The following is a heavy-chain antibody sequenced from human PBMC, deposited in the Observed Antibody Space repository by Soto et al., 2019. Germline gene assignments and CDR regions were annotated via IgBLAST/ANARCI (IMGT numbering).Heavy chain of an antibody. CDR1: GDSVSSNSVA. CDR2: TYYKSKWYN. Sequence: PSQTLSLTCAISGDSVSSNSVAWNWIRQSPSRGLEWLGRTYYKSKWYNDYAVPVKSRITINPDTSKNQFSLQLNSVTPEDTAVYYCARDTPAKGSYFDYWGQGTLVTVSS. D-gene: IGHD1-26*01. CDR3: ARDTPAKGSYFDY. J-gene: IGHJ4*02. V-gene: IGHV6-1*01.